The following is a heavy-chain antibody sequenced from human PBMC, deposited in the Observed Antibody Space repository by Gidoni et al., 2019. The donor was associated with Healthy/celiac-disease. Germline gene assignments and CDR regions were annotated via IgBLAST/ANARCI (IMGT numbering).Heavy chain of an antibody. D-gene: IGHD1-7*01. J-gene: IGHJ6*02. Sequence: EVQLAESGGGLVKPGGSLRLSCAASGCTFSSNSRNWVRQAPGKGLEWVSSISRSSSYIYYADSVKGRFTISRDNAKNSLYLQMNSLGAEDTAVYYCASRTIYYYYYGMDVWGQGTTVTVSS. CDR3: ASRTIYYYYYGMDV. CDR2: ISRSSSYI. V-gene: IGHV3-21*01. CDR1: GCTFSSNS.